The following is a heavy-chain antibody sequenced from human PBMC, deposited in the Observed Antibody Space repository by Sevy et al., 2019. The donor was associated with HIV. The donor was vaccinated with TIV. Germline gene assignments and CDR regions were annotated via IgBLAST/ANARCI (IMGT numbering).Heavy chain of an antibody. D-gene: IGHD6-19*01. V-gene: IGHV1-46*03. CDR1: GYTFTSYY. Sequence: ASVKVSCKASGYTFTSYYMHWVRQAPGQGLEWMGIINPSGGSTSYAEKFQGRVTMTRDTSTSTVYMELSSLRSEDTAVYYCASSGSAVAGDFDYWGQGTLVTVSS. CDR2: INPSGGST. CDR3: ASSGSAVAGDFDY. J-gene: IGHJ4*02.